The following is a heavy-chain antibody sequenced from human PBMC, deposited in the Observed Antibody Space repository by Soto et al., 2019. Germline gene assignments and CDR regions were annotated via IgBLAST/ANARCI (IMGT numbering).Heavy chain of an antibody. CDR2: INPNRGGT. D-gene: IGHD3-22*01. CDR3: ARARDSSGYDASTDGLDF. V-gene: IGHV1-2*04. Sequence: QVQLVQSGAEVKRPGASVKVSCKASGYTFTGYYIHWVRQAPGQGLEWMGWINPNRGGTNYAQKFQGWVTMTRDTSISTADMELGRLTADDTAIDYCARARDSSGYDASTDGLDFWGQGTVVTVSS. J-gene: IGHJ3*01. CDR1: GYTFTGYY.